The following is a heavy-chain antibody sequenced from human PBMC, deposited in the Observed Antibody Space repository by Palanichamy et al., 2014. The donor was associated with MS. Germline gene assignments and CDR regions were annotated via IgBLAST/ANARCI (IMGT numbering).Heavy chain of an antibody. CDR1: GFTFSSYA. CDR2: ISGSGGST. CDR3: AAGYGSGSYYNFDY. Sequence: EVQLLESWGGLVQPGGSLRLSCAASGFTFSSYAMSWVRQAPGKGLEWVSAISGSGGSTYYADSVKGRFTISRDNSKNTLYLQMNSLRAEDTAVYYCAAGYGSGSYYNFDYWGQGTLVTVSS. D-gene: IGHD3-10*01. V-gene: IGHV3-23*01. J-gene: IGHJ4*02.